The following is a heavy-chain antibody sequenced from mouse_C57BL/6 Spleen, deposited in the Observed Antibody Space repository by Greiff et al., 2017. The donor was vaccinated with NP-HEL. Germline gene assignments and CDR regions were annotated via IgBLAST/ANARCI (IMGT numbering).Heavy chain of an antibody. D-gene: IGHD2-3*01. CDR2: ISDGGSYT. J-gene: IGHJ4*01. CDR3: ARDQDGYAMDY. V-gene: IGHV5-4*01. CDR1: GFTFSSYA. Sequence: EVQRVESGGGLVKPGGSLKLSCAASGFTFSSYAMSWVRQTPEKRLEWVATISDGGSYTYYPDNVKGRFTISRDNAKNNLYLQMSHLKSEDTAMYYCARDQDGYAMDYWGQGTSVTVSS.